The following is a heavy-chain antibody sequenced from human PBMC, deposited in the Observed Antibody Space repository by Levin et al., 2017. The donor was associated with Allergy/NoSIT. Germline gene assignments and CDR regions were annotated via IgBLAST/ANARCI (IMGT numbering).Heavy chain of an antibody. J-gene: IGHJ6*02. CDR1: GFSFSNYG. CDR3: ARGPGYYEILSGTTHALDV. D-gene: IGHD3-9*01. Sequence: GGSLRLSCAASGFSFSNYGMHWVRQAPGKGLEWVAVIWYDGSNQYYADSVKGRFTISRDNSKDTLYLQMNSLRAEDTAVYYCARGPGYYEILSGTTHALDVWGQGTTVTVSS. V-gene: IGHV3-33*01. CDR2: IWYDGSNQ.